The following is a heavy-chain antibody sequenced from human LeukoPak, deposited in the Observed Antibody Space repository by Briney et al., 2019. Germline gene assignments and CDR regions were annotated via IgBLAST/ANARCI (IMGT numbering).Heavy chain of an antibody. V-gene: IGHV5-51*01. CDR2: IYPGDSDT. J-gene: IGHJ4*02. D-gene: IGHD3-16*01. CDR1: GSTFSTYW. Sequence: GESLKISCKGSGSTFSTYWIVWVRPMPGKGLEYMGIIYPGDSDTIYSPSFQGQVTISADKSITTAYLQWSSLKASDTAIYYCASGGGKRTAAFDYWGQGTLVTVSS. CDR3: ASGGGKRTAAFDY.